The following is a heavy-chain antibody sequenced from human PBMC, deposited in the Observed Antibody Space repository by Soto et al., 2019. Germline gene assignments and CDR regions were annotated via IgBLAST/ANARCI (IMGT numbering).Heavy chain of an antibody. J-gene: IGHJ5*02. V-gene: IGHV3-33*01. CDR2: IWYDGSNK. CDR1: GFNFSTYG. Sequence: QVQLVESGGGVVQPGRSLRLSCTASGFNFSTYGMHWVRQAPGKGLEWMAVIWYDGSNKFYADSVRGRFTISRDNSKNTLYLEMNSLRVEDTAVYYCARDPSYGAFLRGWFDPWGQGTLVTVSS. D-gene: IGHD4-17*01. CDR3: ARDPSYGAFLRGWFDP.